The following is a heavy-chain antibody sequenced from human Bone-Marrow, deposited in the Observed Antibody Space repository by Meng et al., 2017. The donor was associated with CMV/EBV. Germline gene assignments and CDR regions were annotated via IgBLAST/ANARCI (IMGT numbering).Heavy chain of an antibody. V-gene: IGHV4-34*01. D-gene: IGHD3/OR15-3a*01. CDR1: GGSFSGYY. Sequence: SETLSLTCAVYGGSFSGYYWSWIRQPPGKGLEWIGEINHRGSTNSSPSLKSRVTISVDTSKNQFSLRLSSVTAADTAVYYCARGNRGLDEVVRRGYYYYGMDVWGQGTTVTVSS. CDR2: INHRGST. CDR3: ARGNRGLDEVVRRGYYYYGMDV. J-gene: IGHJ6*02.